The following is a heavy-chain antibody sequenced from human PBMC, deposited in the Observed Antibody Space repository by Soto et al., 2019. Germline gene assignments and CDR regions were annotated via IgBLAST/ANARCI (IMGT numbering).Heavy chain of an antibody. CDR3: ARILPCGGDCSNFDY. CDR1: GFSLSTSGMC. D-gene: IGHD2-21*02. Sequence: SGPTLVNPTQTLTLTCTFSGFSLSTSGMCVSWIRQPPGKALEWLARIDWDDDKYYSTSLKTRLTISKDTSKNQVVLTMTNMDPVDTATYYCARILPCGGDCSNFDYWGQGTLVTVSS. CDR2: IDWDDDK. V-gene: IGHV2-70*11. J-gene: IGHJ4*02.